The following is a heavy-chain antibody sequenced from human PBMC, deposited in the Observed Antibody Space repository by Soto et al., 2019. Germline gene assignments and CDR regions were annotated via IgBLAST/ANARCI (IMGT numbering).Heavy chain of an antibody. CDR1: GFTFSSYD. J-gene: IGHJ6*02. D-gene: IGHD6-19*01. Sequence: GGSLRLSCAASGFTFSSYDMHWVRRATGKGLEWVSAIGTAGDTYYPGSVKGRFTISRENAKNSLYLQMNSLRAEDTAVYYCARAASSGWYYYYGMDVWGQGTTVTVSS. CDR3: ARAASSGWYYYYGMDV. CDR2: IGTAGDT. V-gene: IGHV3-13*01.